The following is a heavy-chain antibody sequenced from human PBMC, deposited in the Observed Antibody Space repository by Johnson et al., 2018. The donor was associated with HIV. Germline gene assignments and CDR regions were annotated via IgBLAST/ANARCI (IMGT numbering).Heavy chain of an antibody. CDR2: IKSRTDGGTT. CDR1: GFTFNNAW. J-gene: IGHJ3*02. CDR3: ARAVGSGYFWVLSEQPDAFDI. Sequence: VQLVESGGGFVKPEGSLRLSCAASGFTFNNAWMNWVRQAPGKGLEWVGRIKSRTDGGTTDYAAPVKGRFTISRDNSRNTLYLQMNSLRVEDTAVYYCARAVGSGYFWVLSEQPDAFDIWGQGTMVTVSS. D-gene: IGHD3-22*01. V-gene: IGHV3-15*01.